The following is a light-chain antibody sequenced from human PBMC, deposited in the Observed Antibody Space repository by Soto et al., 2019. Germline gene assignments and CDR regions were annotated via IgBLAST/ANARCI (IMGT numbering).Light chain of an antibody. V-gene: IGLV2-23*02. Sequence: QSALTQPASVSGSPGQSVAISCTGNSSGVGTFNLVSWYQQHPGRAPKLIIYEVNKRPSGISSRFSASKSGNTASLTISGLQADDEADYYCYSFAGCTTHFGGGTKLTVL. CDR3: YSFAGCTTH. CDR2: EVN. J-gene: IGLJ2*01. CDR1: SSGVGTFNL.